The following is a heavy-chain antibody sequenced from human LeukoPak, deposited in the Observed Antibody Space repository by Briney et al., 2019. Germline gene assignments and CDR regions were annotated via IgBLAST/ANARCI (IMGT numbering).Heavy chain of an antibody. CDR2: VYHSGST. CDR3: AREGVGRENFDY. J-gene: IGHJ4*02. D-gene: IGHD1-26*01. CDR1: GGSISSGGYY. Sequence: SETLSLTCTVSGGSISSGGYYWSWIRQPPGKRLEWIGYVYHSGSTYYNPSLKSRVTISVDRSKNQFSLKLSSVTAADTAVYYCAREGVGRENFDYWGQGTLVTVSS. V-gene: IGHV4-30-2*01.